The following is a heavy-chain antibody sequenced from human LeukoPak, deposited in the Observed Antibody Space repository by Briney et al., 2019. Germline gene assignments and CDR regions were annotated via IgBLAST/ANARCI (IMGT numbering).Heavy chain of an antibody. D-gene: IGHD2-2*01. V-gene: IGHV5-51*01. CDR2: IYPGDSDT. J-gene: IGHJ4*02. CDR3: ARHGAPAAIGEPYYFDY. Sequence: GESLEISCKGSGYSFTSYWIGWVRHMPGKGLEWMGMIYPGDSDTRYSPSFQGQVTISADKSISTAYLQWSSLKASDTAMYYCARHGAPAAIGEPYYFDYWGQGTLVTVSS. CDR1: GYSFTSYW.